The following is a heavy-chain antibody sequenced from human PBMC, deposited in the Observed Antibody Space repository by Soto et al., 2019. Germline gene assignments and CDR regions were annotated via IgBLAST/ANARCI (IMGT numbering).Heavy chain of an antibody. Sequence: PSETLSLTCTVSGGSISSGDYYWSWIRQPPGKGLEWIGYIYYSGSTYYNPSLKSRVTISVDTSKNQFSLKLSSVTAADTAVYYCARVGALWWAHGRVTDYWGQGTLVTVSS. CDR3: ARVGALWWAHGRVTDY. CDR1: GGSISSGDYY. V-gene: IGHV4-30-4*01. J-gene: IGHJ4*02. D-gene: IGHD2-21*01. CDR2: IYYSGST.